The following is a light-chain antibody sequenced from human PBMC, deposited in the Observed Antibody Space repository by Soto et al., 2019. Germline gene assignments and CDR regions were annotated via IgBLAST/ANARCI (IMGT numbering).Light chain of an antibody. CDR2: GAS. J-gene: IGKJ1*01. Sequence: IVLTQSPGTLSLSPGERATLSCRASQSVSSNLAWYQQKPGQAPRLLIYGASTRATGIPARFSGSGSGTEFTLTISSLQSEDFAVYYCQQYNNWPRTFGPGTKVDIK. V-gene: IGKV3-15*01. CDR3: QQYNNWPRT. CDR1: QSVSSN.